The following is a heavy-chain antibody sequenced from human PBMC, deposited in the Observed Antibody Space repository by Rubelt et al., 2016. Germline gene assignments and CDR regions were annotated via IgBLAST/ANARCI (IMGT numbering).Heavy chain of an antibody. V-gene: IGHV1-46*01. Sequence: QVQLVQSGAEVKKPGASVKVSCKVSGYALTELSMHGVRQAPGQGLEWVGIINPSGGSTSYAQKFQGRVTRTRETSTSTVDMELSSLRSEDTAVYYCARESGIGGSYSHDAFDIWGQGTMVTVSS. CDR1: GYALTELS. CDR2: INPSGGST. D-gene: IGHD1-26*01. J-gene: IGHJ3*02. CDR3: ARESGIGGSYSHDAFDI.